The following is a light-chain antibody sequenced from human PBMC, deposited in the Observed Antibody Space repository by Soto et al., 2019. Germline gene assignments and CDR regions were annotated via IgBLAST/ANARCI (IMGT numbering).Light chain of an antibody. CDR3: QQYGSSPPIT. Sequence: IVLTQSPGTLSLSPGERATLSCRASQSVSSSYLAWYQQKPGQAPRLLIYGASSRATGIPDRFSGSGSGTDFTLTISRLEPEDFAVYYCQQYGSSPPITFGQGTRWRL. J-gene: IGKJ5*01. CDR1: QSVSSSY. V-gene: IGKV3-20*01. CDR2: GAS.